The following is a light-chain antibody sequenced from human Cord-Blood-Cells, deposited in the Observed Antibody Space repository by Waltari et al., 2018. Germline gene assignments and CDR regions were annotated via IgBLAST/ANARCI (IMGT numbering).Light chain of an antibody. V-gene: IGKV1-13*02. CDR3: QQFNSYPIT. CDR1: QGISSA. CDR2: DAS. J-gene: IGKJ5*01. Sequence: AIQLTQSPSSMSASVGDRVTITCRASQGISSALAWYQQKPGKAPKLLIYDASSLESGVPSRFSGSGSGTDFTLTISSLQPEDFATYYCQQFNSYPITFGQGTRLEIK.